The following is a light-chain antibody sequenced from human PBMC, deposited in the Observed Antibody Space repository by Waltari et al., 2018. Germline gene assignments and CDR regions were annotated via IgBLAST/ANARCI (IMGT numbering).Light chain of an antibody. CDR2: HAS. V-gene: IGKV3-11*01. Sequence: EIVLTQSPATLPLSPGAPAPLSCRASQRVSSYLASYQQKPGQAPRHLINHASNRATRIPARFSGSGSGTDFTLTISSLEPEDFAVYYCEQRSNWHPMYTFGQGTKLEIK. J-gene: IGKJ2*01. CDR3: EQRSNWHPMYT. CDR1: QRVSSY.